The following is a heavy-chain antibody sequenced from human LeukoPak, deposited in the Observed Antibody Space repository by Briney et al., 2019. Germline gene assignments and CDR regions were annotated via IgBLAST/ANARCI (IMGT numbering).Heavy chain of an antibody. CDR2: IKQDGGEI. CDR3: ARDPGYSYGLDY. D-gene: IGHD5-18*01. V-gene: IGHV3-7*01. CDR1: GFTFSNYF. J-gene: IGHJ4*02. Sequence: GESLRLSCAASGFTFSNYFMSWIRQAPGKGLEWVANIKQDGGEIYYVDSVKGRFTISRDNAKNSVSLQMNSLRAEDTAIYYCARDPGYSYGLDYWGQGTLATVSS.